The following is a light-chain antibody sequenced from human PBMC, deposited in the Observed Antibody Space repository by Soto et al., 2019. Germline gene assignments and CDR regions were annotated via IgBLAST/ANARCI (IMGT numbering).Light chain of an antibody. CDR1: QSLSSTY. CDR2: GAS. J-gene: IGKJ1*01. Sequence: EIVLTQSPCTLSLSPGERATLSCRASQSLSSTYLAWYQQKPGQAPRLLIYGASNRATGIPERFSGSGSGTDFTLTISSLEPEDFAVYYCQQYGSSPLTFGQGTKVDIK. V-gene: IGKV3-20*01. CDR3: QQYGSSPLT.